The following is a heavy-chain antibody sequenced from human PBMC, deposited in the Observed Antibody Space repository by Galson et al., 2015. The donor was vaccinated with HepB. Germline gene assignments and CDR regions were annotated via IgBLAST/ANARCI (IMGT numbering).Heavy chain of an antibody. D-gene: IGHD6-13*01. CDR1: GFTFDDYA. Sequence: SLRLSCAASGFTFDDYAMHWVRQAPGEGLEWVSGISWNSGSIGYADSVKGRFTISRDNAKNSLYLQINSLRAEDTALYYCAKDGYSSSWYPDYWGQGTLVTVSS. J-gene: IGHJ4*02. CDR3: AKDGYSSSWYPDY. CDR2: ISWNSGSI. V-gene: IGHV3-9*01.